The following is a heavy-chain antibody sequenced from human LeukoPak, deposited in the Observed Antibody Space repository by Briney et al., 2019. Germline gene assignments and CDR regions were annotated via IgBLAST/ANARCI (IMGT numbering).Heavy chain of an antibody. CDR1: GFTFSSYA. V-gene: IGHV3-23*01. D-gene: IGHD2-2*01. CDR2: ISGSGGST. Sequence: GGSLRLSCAASGFTFSSYAMNWVRQAPGKGLEWVSAISGSGGSTYYADSVKGRFTVSRDNSKNTLYLQMNSLRAEDTAVYYCAKDLSSRYCSSTSCPPVDYWGQGTLVTVSS. CDR3: AKDLSSRYCSSTSCPPVDY. J-gene: IGHJ4*02.